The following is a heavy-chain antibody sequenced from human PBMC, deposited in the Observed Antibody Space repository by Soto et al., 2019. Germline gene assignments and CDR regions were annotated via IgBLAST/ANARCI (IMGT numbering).Heavy chain of an antibody. CDR3: ARAGKTREYYGMDV. CDR2: IYYSGST. CDR1: GGSISSGDYY. D-gene: IGHD3-10*01. V-gene: IGHV4-30-4*01. J-gene: IGHJ6*02. Sequence: SETLSLTCTVSGGSISSGDYYWSWIRQPPGKGLEWIGYIYYSGSTYYNPSLKGRVTISVDTSKNQFSLKLSSVTAADTAVYYCARAGKTREYYGMDVWGQGTRVTVSS.